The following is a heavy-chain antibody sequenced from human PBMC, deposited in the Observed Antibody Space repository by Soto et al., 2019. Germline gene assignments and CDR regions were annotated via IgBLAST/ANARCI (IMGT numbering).Heavy chain of an antibody. Sequence: QVQLVESGGGVVQPGRSLRLSCAASGFTFSSYGMHWVRQAPGKGLEWVAVTWYDGSNKYYADSVKGRFTISRDNSKNTLYLQMNSLRAEDTAVYYCARDQGIVVVPAATSYGMDVWGQGTTVTVSS. V-gene: IGHV3-33*01. CDR2: TWYDGSNK. CDR1: GFTFSSYG. D-gene: IGHD2-2*01. CDR3: ARDQGIVVVPAATSYGMDV. J-gene: IGHJ6*02.